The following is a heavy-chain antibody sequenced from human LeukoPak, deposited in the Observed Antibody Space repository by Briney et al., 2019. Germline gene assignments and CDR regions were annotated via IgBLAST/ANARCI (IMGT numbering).Heavy chain of an antibody. J-gene: IGHJ4*02. CDR3: AKDGGVVVPAVCYFDY. CDR1: GFTFSSYG. Sequence: GSLRLSCAASGFTFSSYGMSWVRQAPGKGLEWVSAISGSGGSTYYADSVKGRFTISRDNSKNTLYLQMNSLRAEDTAVYYCAKDGGVVVPAVCYFDYWGQGTLVTVSS. V-gene: IGHV3-23*01. CDR2: ISGSGGST. D-gene: IGHD2-2*01.